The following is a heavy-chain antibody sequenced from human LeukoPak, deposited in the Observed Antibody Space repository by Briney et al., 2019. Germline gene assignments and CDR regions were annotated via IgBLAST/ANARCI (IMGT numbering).Heavy chain of an antibody. CDR1: DGSIRGYY. CDR2: IHASGST. Sequence: SETLSLTCTVSDGSIRGYYWSWIRRPPGKGLEWFGNIHASGSTKYNPSLKSRVTISLDTSKSQVSLRLSSVTAADTAMYYCAGAPWGPPDFWGQGILVTVSS. D-gene: IGHD3-16*01. J-gene: IGHJ4*02. V-gene: IGHV4-4*09. CDR3: AGAPWGPPDF.